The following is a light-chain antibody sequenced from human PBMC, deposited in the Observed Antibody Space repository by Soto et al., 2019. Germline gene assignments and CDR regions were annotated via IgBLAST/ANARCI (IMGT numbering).Light chain of an antibody. J-gene: IGLJ1*01. CDR1: SSNIGAGFD. V-gene: IGLV1-40*01. Sequence: QSVLTQPPSVSGAPGQRVTISCIGSSSNIGAGFDVHWYQQLPGTAPKLLIYGNSNRPSGVPDRFSGSRSGTSASLAITGLQAEDEADYYCQSYDSSLTGSKVFGSGTKAPS. CDR3: QSYDSSLTGSKV. CDR2: GNS.